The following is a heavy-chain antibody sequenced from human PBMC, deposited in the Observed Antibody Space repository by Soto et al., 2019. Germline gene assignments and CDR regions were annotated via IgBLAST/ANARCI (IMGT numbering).Heavy chain of an antibody. Sequence: QVQLVASGGGVVQPGMSLRLSCAATGFSFGAYTMHWVRQPPGKGLEGVAAISYDGNSEEYTDPVKGRFTASRDNFKNTVSLQMNGLKSEDTAVYYCARDGYSGRSDGFDIWGQGTMVTVSS. V-gene: IGHV3-30-3*01. CDR1: GFSFGAYT. D-gene: IGHD1-26*01. J-gene: IGHJ3*02. CDR2: ISYDGNSE. CDR3: ARDGYSGRSDGFDI.